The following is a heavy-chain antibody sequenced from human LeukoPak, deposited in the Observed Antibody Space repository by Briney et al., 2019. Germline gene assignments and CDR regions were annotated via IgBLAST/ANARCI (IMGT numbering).Heavy chain of an antibody. CDR1: GGSISSGSYY. CDR2: IYTSGST. J-gene: IGHJ4*02. CDR3: ARAEYYYDSSGFDY. D-gene: IGHD3-22*01. V-gene: IGHV4-61*02. Sequence: SETLSLACTVSGGSISSGSYYWSWIRQPPGKGPEWIGRIYTSGSTNYNPSLKSRVTISVDTSKNQFSLKLSSVTAADTAVYYCARAEYYYDSSGFDYWGQGTLVTVSS.